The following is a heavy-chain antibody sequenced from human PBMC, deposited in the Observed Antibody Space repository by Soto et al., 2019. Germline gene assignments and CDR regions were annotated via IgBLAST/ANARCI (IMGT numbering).Heavy chain of an antibody. J-gene: IGHJ3*02. CDR1: GFTFSSYA. D-gene: IGHD1-7*01. Sequence: GGSLRLSCAASGFTFSSYAMHWVRQATGKGLEWVSAIGTAGDTYYPGSVKGRFTISRENAKNSLYLQMNSLRAGDTAVYYCARLGLKNSNNAFDIWGQGTMVTVSS. CDR3: ARLGLKNSNNAFDI. CDR2: IGTAGDT. V-gene: IGHV3-13*01.